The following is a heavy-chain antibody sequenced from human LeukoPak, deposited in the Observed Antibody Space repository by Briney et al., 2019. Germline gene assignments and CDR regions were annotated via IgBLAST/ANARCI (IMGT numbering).Heavy chain of an antibody. CDR2: INSGGSST. CDR1: GFTFSNYW. V-gene: IGHV3-74*01. D-gene: IGHD6-6*01. J-gene: IGHJ4*02. Sequence: PGGSLRLSCAASGFTFSNYWMHWARQAPGKGLEWVSRINSGGSSTNYADSVKGRFTISRDNAKNTLYLQMNSLRAEDTAVYYCARGLSGYASSLGYWGQGTLVTVSS. CDR3: ARGLSGYASSLGY.